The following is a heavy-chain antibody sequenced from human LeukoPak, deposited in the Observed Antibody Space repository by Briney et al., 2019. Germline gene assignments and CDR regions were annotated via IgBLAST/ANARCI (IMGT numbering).Heavy chain of an antibody. CDR1: GFTFSSYS. D-gene: IGHD3-22*01. V-gene: IGHV3-21*01. Sequence: GGSLRLSCAASGFTFSSYSMNWVRQAPGERLEWVSSISSRSSNIYYADSVKGRFTISRDNSKNTLYLQMNSLRAEDTAVYYCAREFQTYYYDSSGYYRTHDAFDIWGQGTMVTVSS. CDR3: AREFQTYYYDSSGYYRTHDAFDI. J-gene: IGHJ3*02. CDR2: ISSRSSNI.